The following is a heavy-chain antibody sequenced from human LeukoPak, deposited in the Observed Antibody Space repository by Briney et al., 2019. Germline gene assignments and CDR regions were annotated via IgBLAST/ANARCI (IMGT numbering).Heavy chain of an antibody. Sequence: PSETLSLTCAVYGGSFSGYYWSWIRQPPGKGLEWIGEINHSGSTNYNPSLKSRVTISVDTSKNQFSLKLSSVTAADTAVYYCARGEDHGVLWFGESLYSMDVWGKGTTVTVSS. CDR1: GGSFSGYY. V-gene: IGHV4-34*01. J-gene: IGHJ6*04. CDR3: ARGEDHGVLWFGESLYSMDV. D-gene: IGHD3-10*01. CDR2: INHSGST.